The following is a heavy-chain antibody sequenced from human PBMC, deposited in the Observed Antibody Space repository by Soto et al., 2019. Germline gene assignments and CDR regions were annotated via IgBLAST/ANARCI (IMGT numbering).Heavy chain of an antibody. V-gene: IGHV3-11*01. J-gene: IGHJ5*02. Sequence: LVESGGALVKPGGSLRLSCAASGFIFRDWFMSWIRQAPGKGLEWISYISKDSGRATRYADSVKGRFTISRDNAKISLFLKINNLTVEDRPVNSCSKETCAHPDPWGRGCLATVSS. CDR2: ISKDSGRAT. CDR3: SKETCAHPDP. CDR1: GFIFRDWF.